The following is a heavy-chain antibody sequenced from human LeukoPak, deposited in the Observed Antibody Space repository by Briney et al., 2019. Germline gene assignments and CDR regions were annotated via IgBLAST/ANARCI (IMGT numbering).Heavy chain of an antibody. J-gene: IGHJ4*02. V-gene: IGHV3-64*02. CDR1: GFTFRDYW. D-gene: IGHD6-13*01. CDR3: TRGVRISTNSWYDAFDG. CDR2: ISTDGSNI. Sequence: AGGSLRLSCAASGFTFRDYWMYWVRQAPGKGLEWVSEISTDGSNIYYADSVKGRLTISRDNFKNTLYLQIGSLRAEDMAFYYCTRGVRISTNSWYDAFDGWGQGALVTASS.